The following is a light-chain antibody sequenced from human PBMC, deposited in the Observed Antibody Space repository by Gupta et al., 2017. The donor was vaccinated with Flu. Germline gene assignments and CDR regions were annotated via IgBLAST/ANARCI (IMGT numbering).Light chain of an antibody. Sequence: EIVLTQSPVTLSLSPGERATLSCRASESISTYLAWSQQKPGQAPRLLIYDASNRATGIPARFSGSGSGTDFTLTISSLQPEDFAVYFCQQRSNWPPLTFGGGTKVEMK. CDR1: ESISTY. J-gene: IGKJ4*01. CDR2: DAS. V-gene: IGKV3-11*01. CDR3: QQRSNWPPLT.